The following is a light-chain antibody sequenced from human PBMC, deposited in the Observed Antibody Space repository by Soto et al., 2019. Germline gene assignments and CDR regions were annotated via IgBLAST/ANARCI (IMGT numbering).Light chain of an antibody. CDR3: QQRSNWQGLT. CDR2: DAS. Sequence: EIVLTQSPATLSLSPGERATLSCRASQSVSSYLAWYQQKPGQAPRLLIYDASNRATGIPARFSGSGSGTDFPLNITSLEPEDFAVYYCQQRSNWQGLTFGGGTKVEIK. J-gene: IGKJ4*01. V-gene: IGKV3-11*01. CDR1: QSVSSY.